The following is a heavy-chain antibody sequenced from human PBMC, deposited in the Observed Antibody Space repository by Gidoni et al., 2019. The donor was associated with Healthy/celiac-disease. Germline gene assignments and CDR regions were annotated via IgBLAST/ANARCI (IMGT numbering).Heavy chain of an antibody. CDR3: AKSPYQLPYYYGMDV. J-gene: IGHJ6*02. CDR1: GFTFDDYA. CDR2: ISWNSGSI. D-gene: IGHD2-2*01. V-gene: IGHV3-9*01. Sequence: EVQLVESGGGLVQPGRSLRLSCAASGFTFDDYAMHWVRQAPGKGLEWVSGISWNSGSIGYADSVKGRFTISRDNAKNSLYLQMNSLRAEDTALYYCAKSPYQLPYYYGMDVWGQGTTVTVSS.